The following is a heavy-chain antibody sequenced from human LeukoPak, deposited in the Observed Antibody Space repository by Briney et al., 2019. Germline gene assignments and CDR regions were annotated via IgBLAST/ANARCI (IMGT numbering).Heavy chain of an antibody. CDR2: IYHSGST. CDR3: ARGGPNWFDP. D-gene: IGHD2-15*01. Sequence: SETLSLTCTVSGGSISSGGYYWSWIRQPPGKGLEWIGYIYHSGSTYYNPSLKSRVTISVDRSKNQFSLKLSSVTAADTAVYYCARGGPNWFDPWGQGTLVTVSS. CDR1: GGSISSGGYY. J-gene: IGHJ5*02. V-gene: IGHV4-30-2*01.